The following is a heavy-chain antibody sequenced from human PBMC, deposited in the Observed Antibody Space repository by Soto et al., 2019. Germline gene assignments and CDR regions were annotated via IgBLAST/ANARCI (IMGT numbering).Heavy chain of an antibody. D-gene: IGHD3-10*01. V-gene: IGHV3-23*01. CDR3: ARDFYMSL. Sequence: EVQVWESGGGLVQPGGSLRLSCAASGFTFSSHAMSWVRQAPEKGLEFVAAMSSTGFNTYYADSVKGRFTISRDNSKNTLYLQMNSLRVEDTAVYYCARDFYMSLWGQGTLVTLSS. CDR2: MSSTGFNT. CDR1: GFTFSSHA. J-gene: IGHJ4*02.